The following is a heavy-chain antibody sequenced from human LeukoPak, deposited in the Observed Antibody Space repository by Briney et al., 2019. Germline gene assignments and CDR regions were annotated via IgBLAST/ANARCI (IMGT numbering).Heavy chain of an antibody. J-gene: IGHJ4*02. CDR2: IYYSGST. D-gene: IGHD3-10*01. V-gene: IGHV4-59*01. CDR1: GGSISSYY. CDR3: ARGSLAGSYHY. Sequence: PSETLSLTCTVSGGSISSYYWSWIRQPPGKGLEWIGYIYYSGSTKYNPSLKSRVTISVDTSKNQFSLKLSSVTAADTAVYYCARGSLAGSYHYWGQGTLVTVSS.